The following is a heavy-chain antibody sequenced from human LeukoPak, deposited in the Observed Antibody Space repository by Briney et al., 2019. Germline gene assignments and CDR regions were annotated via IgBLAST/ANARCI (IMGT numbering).Heavy chain of an antibody. J-gene: IGHJ4*02. Sequence: ASVKVSCKASGYAFTSYYVHWVRLAPGPGLEWMGMINPSGGSTTYSQKFQGRITMTRGTSTSTVYMELSSPRSEDTAVYYCARGPGTNIDYWGQGTLVTVSS. CDR1: GYAFTSYY. V-gene: IGHV1-46*01. CDR3: ARGPGTNIDY. CDR2: INPSGGST. D-gene: IGHD3-10*01.